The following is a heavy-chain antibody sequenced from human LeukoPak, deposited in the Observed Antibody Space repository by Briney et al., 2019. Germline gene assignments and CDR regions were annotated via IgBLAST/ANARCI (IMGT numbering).Heavy chain of an antibody. CDR1: GGSNSSSSAY. CDR2: IYYSKNT. CDR3: VSPRGFSYGYFDY. Sequence: PSETLSPTCTVSGGSNSSSSAYWGWIRQPPGKGLEWIGSIYYSKNTYYNPSLKSRVTISADTSKNQFSLTLGSVSATDTAVYYCVSPRGFSYGYFDYWGQGTLVTVSS. J-gene: IGHJ4*02. D-gene: IGHD5-18*01. V-gene: IGHV4-39*01.